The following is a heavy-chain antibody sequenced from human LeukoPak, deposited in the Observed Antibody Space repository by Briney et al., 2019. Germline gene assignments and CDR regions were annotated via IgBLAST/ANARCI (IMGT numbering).Heavy chain of an antibody. CDR2: ISGSGGRT. J-gene: IGHJ5*02. V-gene: IGHV3-23*01. CDR1: GFPFSSYA. D-gene: IGHD3-3*01. Sequence: GGSLRLSCAASGFPFSSYAMSWVRQAPGKGREGVSAISGSGGRTYYTDYVKGRFTITRDNSKNTLYLQISSLRADDTAVYFCAKEPTSSGWFDPWGQGTLVTVSS. CDR3: AKEPTSSGWFDP.